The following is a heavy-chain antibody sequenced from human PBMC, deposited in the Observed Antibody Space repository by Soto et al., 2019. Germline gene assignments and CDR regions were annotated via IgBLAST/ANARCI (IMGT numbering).Heavy chain of an antibody. D-gene: IGHD6-25*01. Sequence: PGGSLRLSCAASGFTFTSYSLHWVRQAPDKGLEWVSSISSTSYYIYYADSVKGRFTTSRDNAKNSLFLQMNSLRAEDTAVYYCARGGSSGYDYWGQGALVTVSS. V-gene: IGHV3-21*01. J-gene: IGHJ4*02. CDR2: ISSTSYYI. CDR3: ARGGSSGYDY. CDR1: GFTFTSYS.